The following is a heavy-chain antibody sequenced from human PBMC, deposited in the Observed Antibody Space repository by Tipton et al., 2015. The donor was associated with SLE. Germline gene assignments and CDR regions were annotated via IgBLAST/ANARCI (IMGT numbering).Heavy chain of an antibody. D-gene: IGHD4-23*01. J-gene: IGHJ3*02. CDR3: AGMVVTLGAFDI. CDR1: GFTFSSYA. V-gene: IGHV3-23*01. CDR2: ISGSGGST. Sequence: SLRVSCAASGFTFSSYAMSWVRQAPGKGLEWVSAISGSGGSTYYADSVKGRFTISRDNSKNTLYLQMNSLRAEDTAVYYCAGMVVTLGAFDIWGQETMVTVSS.